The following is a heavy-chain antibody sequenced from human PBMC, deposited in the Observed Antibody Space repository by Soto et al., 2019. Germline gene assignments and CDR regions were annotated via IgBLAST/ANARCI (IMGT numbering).Heavy chain of an antibody. CDR1: GYTLTSYA. D-gene: IGHD3-10*01. V-gene: IGHV1-3*01. Sequence: ASVKVSCTASGYTLTSYAMHWVRQAPGQRLEWMGWINAGNGNTKYSQKFQGRGTITRDTSASTAYMELSSLRSEDTAVYYCARAPGPDYYGSGSPIPRGYYYMDVWGKGTTVTVSS. CDR3: ARAPGPDYYGSGSPIPRGYYYMDV. CDR2: INAGNGNT. J-gene: IGHJ6*03.